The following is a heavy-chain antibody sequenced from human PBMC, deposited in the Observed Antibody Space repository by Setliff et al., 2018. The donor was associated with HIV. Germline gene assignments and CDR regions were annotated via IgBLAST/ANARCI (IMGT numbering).Heavy chain of an antibody. CDR1: GYTFSSYD. D-gene: IGHD3-22*01. Sequence: GASVKVSCKASGYTFSSYDINWVRQATGQGLEWMGWMNPNSGNTGYAQKFQGRVTMTRDTSISTAYMELNNLKFEDTAVYYCARARRDSYDRGRGSHYYIDVWGKGTTVTVSS. CDR3: ARARRDSYDRGRGSHYYIDV. J-gene: IGHJ6*03. CDR2: MNPNSGNT. V-gene: IGHV1-8*02.